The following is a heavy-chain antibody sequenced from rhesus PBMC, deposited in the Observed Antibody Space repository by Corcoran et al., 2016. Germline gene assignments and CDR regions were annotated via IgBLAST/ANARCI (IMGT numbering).Heavy chain of an antibody. CDR3: ASRGTRSV. CDR2: IKDNSGST. Sequence: QVQLQESGPGLVKPSETLSLTCAVSGGSFSSYWWSWIRQPPGKGREWIGEIKDNSGSTTNHPSLKCRVTVSKDASKNQFSLKLSSVTAADTAVYYCASRGTRSVWGRGVLVTVSS. D-gene: IGHD2-15*01. J-gene: IGHJ5-2*02. CDR1: GGSFSSYW. V-gene: IGHV4-80*01.